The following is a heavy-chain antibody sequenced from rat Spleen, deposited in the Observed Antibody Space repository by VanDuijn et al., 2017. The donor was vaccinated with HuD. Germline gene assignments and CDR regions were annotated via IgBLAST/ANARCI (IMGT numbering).Heavy chain of an antibody. Sequence: EVQLVESGGGLVQPGRSMKLSCAASGFTFSDYGMAWVRQAPTKGLEWVATISYDGSSTYYRDSVKGRFTISRDNAKSTLYLQMDSLRSEDTATYYCARHRGGYFDYWGQGVMVTVSS. D-gene: IGHD1-11*01. CDR3: ARHRGGYFDY. J-gene: IGHJ2*01. CDR1: GFTFSDYG. CDR2: ISYDGSST. V-gene: IGHV5-29*01.